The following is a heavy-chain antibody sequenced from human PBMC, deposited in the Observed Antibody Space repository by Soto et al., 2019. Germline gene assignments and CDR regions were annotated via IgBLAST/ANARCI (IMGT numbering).Heavy chain of an antibody. D-gene: IGHD3-3*01. CDR1: GYTFSKYD. J-gene: IGHJ4*02. CDR3: VRQYFDFWTDYPDFDY. CDR2: ISPNSGRG. Sequence: QVQLVQSGAEMKRPGASVKVSCKASGYTFSKYDISWVRQAPGQGLQWLGLISPNSGRGSYSERSQGRVTMSTDTPTTTAYLELRSLRSDDTAVYYCVRQYFDFWTDYPDFDYWGQGTLVTVSS. V-gene: IGHV1-18*04.